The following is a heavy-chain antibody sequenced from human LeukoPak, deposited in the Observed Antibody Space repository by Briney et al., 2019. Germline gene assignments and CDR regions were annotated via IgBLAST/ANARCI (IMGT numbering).Heavy chain of an antibody. D-gene: IGHD6-13*01. CDR1: GGSISSSSYF. J-gene: IGHJ3*02. V-gene: IGHV4-39*07. CDR3: ARDSSLVAAAENAFDI. CDR2: IYHSGST. Sequence: SETLSLTCTVSGGSISSSSYFWAWIRQPPGKGLEWIGSIYHSGSTFYNPSLKRRVTISVDRSKNQFSLKLSSVTAADTAVYYCARDSSLVAAAENAFDIWGQGTMVTVSS.